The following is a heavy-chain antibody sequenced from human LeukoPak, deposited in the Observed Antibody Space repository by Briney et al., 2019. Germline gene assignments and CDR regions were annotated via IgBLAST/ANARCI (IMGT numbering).Heavy chain of an antibody. J-gene: IGHJ4*02. CDR1: GGSISSYN. CDR2: IYYSGST. CDR3: ARDPGIASCGVDY. V-gene: IGHV4-59*12. Sequence: SETLCLTCAASGGSISSYNWSWIRQPPGKGLEWIGYIYYSGSTNYNPSLMSRGTTSVDTTTNKFSLKLSSVTAAETAVYYCARDPGIASCGVDYWGQGTLVTVSS. D-gene: IGHD6-13*01.